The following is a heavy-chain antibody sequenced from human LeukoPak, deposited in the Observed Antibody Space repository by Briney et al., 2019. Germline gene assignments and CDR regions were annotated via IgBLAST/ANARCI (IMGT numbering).Heavy chain of an antibody. CDR1: GFTFSNSG. J-gene: IGHJ4*02. V-gene: IGHV3-23*01. D-gene: IGHD3-10*01. Sequence: GGTLRLSCAASGFTFSNSGMSWVRQAPGKGLKWVSGISGSGGATYYADSVKGRFTISRDDPHNTLYLQMNSLRAEDTAVYFCARGGVDYYGSGTYYLMYYFDYWGQGALVTVSS. CDR3: ARGGVDYYGSGTYYLMYYFDY. CDR2: ISGSGGAT.